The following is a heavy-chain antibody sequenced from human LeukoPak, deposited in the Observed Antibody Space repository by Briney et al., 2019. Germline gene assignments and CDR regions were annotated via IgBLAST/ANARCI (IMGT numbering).Heavy chain of an antibody. CDR2: ISYDGSNK. V-gene: IGHV3-30-3*01. J-gene: IGHJ4*02. Sequence: PGGSLRLSCAASGFTFSSYAMHWVRQAPGKGLEWVAVISYDGSNKYYADSVKGRFTISRDNSKNTLYLQMNSLRAEDTAVYYCARDIVLMVCAIPGYWGQGTLVTVSS. CDR3: ARDIVLMVCAIPGY. D-gene: IGHD2-8*01. CDR1: GFTFSSYA.